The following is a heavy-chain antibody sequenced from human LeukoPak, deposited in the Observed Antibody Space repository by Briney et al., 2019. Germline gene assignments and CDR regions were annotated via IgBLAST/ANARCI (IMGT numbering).Heavy chain of an antibody. CDR2: ISSSCSYI. Sequence: GGPLRLSCAASGFTFSSYSMNWLRQAPGKGLEWVLYISSSCSYIYYADSVKGRFTFPRDNAKNSLYLQMKGLRPGDTAVYYCARGGYTLDWYFDLWGRGTLVTVSS. J-gene: IGHJ2*01. CDR3: ARGGYTLDWYFDL. CDR1: GFTFSSYS. D-gene: IGHD6-13*01. V-gene: IGHV3-21*01.